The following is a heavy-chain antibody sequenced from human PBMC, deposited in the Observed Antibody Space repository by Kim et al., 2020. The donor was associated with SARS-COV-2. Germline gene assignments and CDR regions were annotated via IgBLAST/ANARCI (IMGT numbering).Heavy chain of an antibody. CDR3: ARDEILGYGSGSFTATDENYYYYYGMDV. Sequence: GVSLRLSCAASGFTFSSYSMNWVRQAPGKGLEWVSSISSSSSYIYYADSVKGRFTISRDNAKNSLYLQMNSLRAEDTAVYYCARDEILGYGSGSFTATDENYYYYYGMDVWGQGTTVTVSS. D-gene: IGHD3-10*01. V-gene: IGHV3-21*01. CDR2: ISSSSSYI. J-gene: IGHJ6*02. CDR1: GFTFSSYS.